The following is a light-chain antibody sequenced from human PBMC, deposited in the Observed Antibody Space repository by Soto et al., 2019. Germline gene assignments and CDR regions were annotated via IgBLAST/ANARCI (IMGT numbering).Light chain of an antibody. Sequence: IVLPQSPATLSFSPGERATLSCRASQRVSRDLAWYQQKPGQAPRLLIYDGSTRATDIPARFSGSGSGTDFTLTISGLEPEDFAVYYCQQYDKSPWTFGQGTKVDIK. V-gene: IGKV3-11*01. CDR2: DGS. CDR1: QRVSRD. J-gene: IGKJ1*01. CDR3: QQYDKSPWT.